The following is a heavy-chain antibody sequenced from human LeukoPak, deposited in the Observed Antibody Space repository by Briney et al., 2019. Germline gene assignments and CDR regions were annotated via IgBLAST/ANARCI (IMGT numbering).Heavy chain of an antibody. V-gene: IGHV3-23*01. Sequence: GGSLRLSCAASGFTFSSYAMSWVRQAPGKGLEWVSAISGSGSSTYYADSVKGRFTISRDNSKNTLYLQMNSLRAEDTAVYYCAKAYIVVVPAAIYDYWGQGTLVTVSS. CDR3: AKAYIVVVPAAIYDY. CDR1: GFTFSSYA. J-gene: IGHJ4*02. D-gene: IGHD2-2*01. CDR2: ISGSGSST.